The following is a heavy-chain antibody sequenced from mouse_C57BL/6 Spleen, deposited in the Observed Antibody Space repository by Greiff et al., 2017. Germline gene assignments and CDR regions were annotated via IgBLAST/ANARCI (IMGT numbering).Heavy chain of an antibody. Sequence: QVQLQQPGAELVRPGSSVKLSCTASGYTFTSYWMHWVKQRPIQGLEWIGNIDPSDSETHYNQKFKDKATLTVDKSSSTAYMQLSSLTSEGSAVYYCARDGSTSGAMDYWGQGTSVTVSS. CDR2: IDPSDSET. CDR3: ARDGSTSGAMDY. D-gene: IGHD1-1*01. V-gene: IGHV1-52*01. CDR1: GYTFTSYW. J-gene: IGHJ4*01.